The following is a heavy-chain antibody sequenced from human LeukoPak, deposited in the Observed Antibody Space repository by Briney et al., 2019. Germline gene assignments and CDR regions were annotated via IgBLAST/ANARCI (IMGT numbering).Heavy chain of an antibody. D-gene: IGHD7-27*01. CDR1: GGSISSYY. CDR3: ARRPHNWGFDY. V-gene: IGHV4-4*07. CDR2: IYTSGST. Sequence: SETLSLTCTVSGGSISSYYWSWIRQPAGKGLEWIGRIYTSGSTNYNPSLKSRVTISVDTSKNQFSLTLNSVTAADTAVFYCARRPHNWGFDYWGQGTLVTVSS. J-gene: IGHJ4*02.